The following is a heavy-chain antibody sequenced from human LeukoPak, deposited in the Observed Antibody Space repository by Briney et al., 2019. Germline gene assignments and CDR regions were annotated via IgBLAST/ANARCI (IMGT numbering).Heavy chain of an antibody. D-gene: IGHD3-22*01. CDR2: IYYSGST. CDR1: GGSLSSYY. Sequence: SETLSLTCTVSGGSLSSYYRSWIRQPPGKGLEWVGYIYYSGSTNYNPPLKSRGTISVERSKNKFSLNLSSVTAADTAVYYCASSLNAYYYDRSGFDYWGQGTLVTVSS. CDR3: ASSLNAYYYDRSGFDY. J-gene: IGHJ4*02. V-gene: IGHV4-59*08.